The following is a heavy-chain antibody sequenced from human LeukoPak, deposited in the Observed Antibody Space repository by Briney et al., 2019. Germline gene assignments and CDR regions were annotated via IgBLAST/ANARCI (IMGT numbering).Heavy chain of an antibody. Sequence: GGSLRLSCAASGFTFSSYWMHWVRQGPGKGLVWVSRINSDGSYANYADSVKGRFTISRDNAKNTLYLQMNSLRAEDTAVYYCAKHLTIVATIFDPWGQGTLVTVSS. D-gene: IGHD5-12*01. CDR1: GFTFSSYW. V-gene: IGHV3-74*01. CDR2: INSDGSYA. CDR3: AKHLTIVATIFDP. J-gene: IGHJ5*02.